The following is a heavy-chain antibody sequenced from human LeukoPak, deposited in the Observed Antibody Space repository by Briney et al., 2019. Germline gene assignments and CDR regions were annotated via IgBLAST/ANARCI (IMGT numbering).Heavy chain of an antibody. V-gene: IGHV3-7*01. CDR2: IKEDGSEK. CDR1: GFTFSNYW. Sequence: GGSLRLSCAASGFTFSNYWMGWVRQPPGKGLRWVANIKEDGSEKYYVDSVKGRSTISRDNAKNSLYLQMNSLRAEDTAVYYCARRRGDSSSWSYFDYWGQGTLVTVS. J-gene: IGHJ4*02. CDR3: ARRRGDSSSWSYFDY. D-gene: IGHD6-13*01.